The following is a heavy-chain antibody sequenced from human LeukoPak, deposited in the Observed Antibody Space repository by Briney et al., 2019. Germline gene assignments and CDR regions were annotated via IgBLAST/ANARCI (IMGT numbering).Heavy chain of an antibody. D-gene: IGHD3-22*01. J-gene: IGHJ4*02. Sequence: GGSLRLSCATSGFTVSSNYMSWVRQAPGKGLEWVSAISGSGGSTYYADSVKGRFTISRDNSKNTLYLQMNSLRAEDTAVYYCAKDPGDSSGYDYWGQGTLVTVSS. CDR2: ISGSGGST. CDR3: AKDPGDSSGYDY. CDR1: GFTVSSNY. V-gene: IGHV3-23*01.